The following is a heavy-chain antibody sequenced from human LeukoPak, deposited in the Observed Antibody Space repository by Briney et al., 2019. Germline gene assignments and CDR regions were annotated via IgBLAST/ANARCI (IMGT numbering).Heavy chain of an antibody. D-gene: IGHD5-24*01. CDR1: GGSISSYY. V-gene: IGHV4-59*01. J-gene: IGHJ4*02. CDR2: IYYSGST. CDR3: ARVSILGRGRRWLQIDY. Sequence: PSETLSLTCTVSGGSISSYYWSWIRQPPGKGLEWIGCIYYSGSTNYNPSLKSRVTISVDTSKNQFSLKLSSVTAADTAVYYCARVSILGRGRRWLQIDYWGQGTLVTVSS.